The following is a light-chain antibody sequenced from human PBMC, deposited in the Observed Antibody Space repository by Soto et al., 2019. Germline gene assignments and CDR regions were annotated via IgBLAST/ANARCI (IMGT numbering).Light chain of an antibody. CDR2: SAS. V-gene: IGKV3-15*01. CDR1: QSVISS. Sequence: EIVLTQSPATLSLSPGERATLSCRASQSVISSLSCYQQKPGQSPRLLIFSASTRATGVPARFSGSGSGTEFTLTISSLQSEDFAVYYCHQYNNWPPKTFGQGTKVDI. CDR3: HQYNNWPPKT. J-gene: IGKJ1*01.